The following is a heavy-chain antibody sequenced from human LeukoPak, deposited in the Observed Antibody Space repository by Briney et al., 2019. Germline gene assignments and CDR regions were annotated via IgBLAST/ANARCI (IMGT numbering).Heavy chain of an antibody. Sequence: SETLSLTCTVSGYSISSGHFWAWLRQPPGKGLEWIGYIYYSGSTNYNPSLKSRVTISVDTSKNQFSLKLSSVTAADTAVYYCAGGPVRYFSPYWGQGTLVTVSS. D-gene: IGHD3-9*01. V-gene: IGHV4-61*01. CDR3: AGGPVRYFSPY. CDR1: GYSISSGHF. J-gene: IGHJ4*02. CDR2: IYYSGST.